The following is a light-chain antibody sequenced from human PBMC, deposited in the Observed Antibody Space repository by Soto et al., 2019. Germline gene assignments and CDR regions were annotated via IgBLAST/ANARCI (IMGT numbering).Light chain of an antibody. CDR2: DDS. J-gene: IGKJ1*01. CDR3: QQYNSYWT. V-gene: IGKV1-5*01. Sequence: IQITQSPSTLSASVVDRFTITCRSSQSISSWLAWYQQKPGKAPKLLIYDDSSLESGVPSRFSGSGSGTEFTLTISSLQPDDFATYYCQQYNSYWTFGQGTKV. CDR1: QSISSW.